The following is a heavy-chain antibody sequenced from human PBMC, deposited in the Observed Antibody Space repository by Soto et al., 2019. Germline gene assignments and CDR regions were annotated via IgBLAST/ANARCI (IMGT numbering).Heavy chain of an antibody. V-gene: IGHV1-18*04. CDR1: GYPFTSCG. J-gene: IGHJ5*02. CDR2: ISAYNGNT. D-gene: IGHD3-22*01. CDR3: AREFGYYDSSGYWFEP. Sequence: GXSVKVSKNASGYPFTSCGIIWVRQAHGQGLEWMGWISAYNGNTNYAQKLQGRVTMTTDTSTSTAYMELRSLRSDDTAVYYRAREFGYYDSSGYWFEPWGQGTLVSVSS.